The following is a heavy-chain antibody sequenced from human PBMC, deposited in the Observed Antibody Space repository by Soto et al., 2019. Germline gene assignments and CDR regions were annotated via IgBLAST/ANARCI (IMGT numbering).Heavy chain of an antibody. Sequence: QVQLQQWGAGLLKPSETLSLTCAVYGGSFSGYYWSWIRQPPGKGLEWIGEINHSGSTNYNPSLNSRVTITVDTSMNQFSLKLSSVTAADTAVYYCARISSTSSYYYYYGMDVWGQGTTVTVSS. J-gene: IGHJ6*02. V-gene: IGHV4-34*01. CDR2: INHSGST. CDR3: ARISSTSSYYYYYGMDV. D-gene: IGHD2-2*01. CDR1: GGSFSGYY.